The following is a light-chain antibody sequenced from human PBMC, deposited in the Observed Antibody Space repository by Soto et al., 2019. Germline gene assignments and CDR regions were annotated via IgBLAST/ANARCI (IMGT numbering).Light chain of an antibody. CDR1: SSDVGTYNL. Sequence: QSALTQPASVSGSPGQSITISCTGTSSDVGTYNLVSWYQQHPGKAPKLMIYEGSKRPSGVSNRVSGSKSGNTASLTIFGLQAEDEADYYCCSYAGSSTLVFGGGTKLPVL. CDR3: CSYAGSSTLV. J-gene: IGLJ2*01. CDR2: EGS. V-gene: IGLV2-23*01.